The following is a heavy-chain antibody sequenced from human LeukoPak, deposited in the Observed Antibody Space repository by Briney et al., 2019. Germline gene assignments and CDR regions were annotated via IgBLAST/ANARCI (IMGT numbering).Heavy chain of an antibody. D-gene: IGHD1-26*01. V-gene: IGHV1-18*01. CDR2: ISAYNGNT. J-gene: IGHJ3*02. CDR3: ARVGATAALAFDI. CDR1: GYTFTSYG. Sequence: ASVKVSCKASGYTFTSYGISWVRQAPGQGLEWMGWISAYNGNTNYAQKFQGRVTMTRDTSISTAYMELSRLRSDDTAVYYCARVGATAALAFDIWGQGTMVTVSS.